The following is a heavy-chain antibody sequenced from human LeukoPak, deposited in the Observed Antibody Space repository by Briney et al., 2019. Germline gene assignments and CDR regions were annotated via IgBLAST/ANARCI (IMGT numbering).Heavy chain of an antibody. D-gene: IGHD3-10*01. Sequence: ASVKVSCKASGFTFTSYYMHWLRQAPAQGLEWIGIINPSGGRTRSAQRLQGRVTMTRDTSTSTVYMELSSLRSEDTAVYYCARDVGITVVRGTFDYWGQGTLVTVSS. CDR3: ARDVGITVVRGTFDY. V-gene: IGHV1-46*01. CDR2: INPSGGRT. J-gene: IGHJ4*01. CDR1: GFTFTSYY.